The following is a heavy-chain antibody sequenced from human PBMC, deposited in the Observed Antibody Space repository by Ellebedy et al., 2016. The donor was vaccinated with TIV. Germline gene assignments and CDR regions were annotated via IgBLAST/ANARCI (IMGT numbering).Heavy chain of an antibody. J-gene: IGHJ4*02. D-gene: IGHD3-22*01. V-gene: IGHV3-23*01. CDR2: ISADCSST. CDR1: GFSFSAFA. Sequence: GGSLRLSCAASGFSFSAFAMHWVRQAPGKGLEWLSVISADCSSTYHADSVKGRFTITRDNSKNTLYLQMSRLRTEDTAVYFCAKGSSSGFNYDRVGFEYWGQGTLVTVSS. CDR3: AKGSSSGFNYDRVGFEY.